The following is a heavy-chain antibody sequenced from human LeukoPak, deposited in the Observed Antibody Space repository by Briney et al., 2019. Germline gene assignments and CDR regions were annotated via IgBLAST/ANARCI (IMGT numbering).Heavy chain of an antibody. Sequence: ASVKVSCKASGYTFGAYYTHWVRQAPGQGLEWMGWISPHNGATNYAQNFQGRVTMTRDTSITTVYTELSGLRFDDTAIYYCARDLSDYFDTSAYYANAFDIWGQGTMVTVSS. CDR1: GYTFGAYY. V-gene: IGHV1-2*02. J-gene: IGHJ3*02. CDR2: ISPHNGAT. CDR3: ARDLSDYFDTSAYYANAFDI. D-gene: IGHD3-22*01.